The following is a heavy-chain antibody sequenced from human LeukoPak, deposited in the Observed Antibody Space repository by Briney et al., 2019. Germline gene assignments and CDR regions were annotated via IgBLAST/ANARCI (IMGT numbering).Heavy chain of an antibody. J-gene: IGHJ6*02. V-gene: IGHV4-34*01. CDR1: GGSFSGYY. CDR2: INHSGST. Sequence: PSETLSLTCAVYGGSFSGYYWSWIRQPPGKGLEWIGEINHSGSTNYNPSLKSRVTISVDTSKNQFSLKLSSVTAADTAVYYCACGYYYYGMDVWGQGTTVTVSS. CDR3: ACGYYYYGMDV.